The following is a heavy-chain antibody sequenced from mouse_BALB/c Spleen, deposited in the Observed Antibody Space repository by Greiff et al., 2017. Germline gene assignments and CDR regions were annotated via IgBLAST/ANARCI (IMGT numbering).Heavy chain of an antibody. Sequence: VQLKESGGGLVQPGGSRKLSCAASGFTFSSFGMHWVRQAPEKGLEWVAYISSGSSTIYYADTVKGRFTISRDNPKNTLFLQMTSLRSEDTAMYYCARSDYRYDRYAMDDWGQGTSVTVSS. V-gene: IGHV5-17*02. J-gene: IGHJ4*01. CDR3: ARSDYRYDRYAMDD. D-gene: IGHD2-14*01. CDR1: GFTFSSFG. CDR2: ISSGSSTI.